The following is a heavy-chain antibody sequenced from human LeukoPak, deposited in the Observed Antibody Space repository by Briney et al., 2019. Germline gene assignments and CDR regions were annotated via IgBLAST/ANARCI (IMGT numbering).Heavy chain of an antibody. CDR3: ARAGSSWYREYFDY. V-gene: IGHV1-2*02. J-gene: IGHJ4*02. D-gene: IGHD6-13*01. CDR2: INPNSGGT. Sequence: ASVKVSCKASGYTFTGYYMHWVRQAPGQGLEWMGWINPNSGGTNYAQKFQGRVTMTRDTSISTAHMELSRLRSDGTAVYYCARAGSSWYREYFDYWGQGTLVTVSS. CDR1: GYTFTGYY.